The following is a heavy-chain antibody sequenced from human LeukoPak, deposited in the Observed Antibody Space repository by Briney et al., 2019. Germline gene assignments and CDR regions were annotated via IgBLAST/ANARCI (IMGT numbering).Heavy chain of an antibody. D-gene: IGHD3-9*01. J-gene: IGHJ4*02. V-gene: IGHV1-69*13. CDR1: GGTFSSYA. CDR2: ITPIFGTA. CDR3: AKTKKTGYNYFDY. Sequence: EASVKVSCKASGGTFSSYAISWVRQAPGQGLEWMGGITPIFGTANYAQKFQGRVTITADESTSTAYMELSSLRSEDTAVYYCAKTKKTGYNYFDYWGQGTLVTVS.